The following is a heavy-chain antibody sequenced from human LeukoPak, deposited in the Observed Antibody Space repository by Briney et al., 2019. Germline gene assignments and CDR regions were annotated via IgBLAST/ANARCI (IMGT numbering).Heavy chain of an antibody. CDR1: GYTFTGYY. CDR3: ARGVVGAPYFDY. D-gene: IGHD1-26*01. CDR2: INPNSGGT. J-gene: IGHJ4*02. Sequence: ASVKVSCKASGYTFTGYYMHWVRRAPGQGLEWMGWINPNSGGTNYAQKFQGRVTMTRDTSISTAYMELSRLRSDDTAVYYCARGVVGAPYFDYWGQGTLVTVSS. V-gene: IGHV1-2*02.